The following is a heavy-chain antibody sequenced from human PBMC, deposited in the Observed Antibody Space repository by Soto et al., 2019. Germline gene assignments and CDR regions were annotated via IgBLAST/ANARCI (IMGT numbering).Heavy chain of an antibody. CDR3: AKGDNLGPKTGYAFDP. D-gene: IGHD5-12*01. J-gene: IGHJ5*02. CDR1: GDSVSSNTAS. CDR2: TYFRSKWYN. V-gene: IGHV6-1*01. Sequence: QTLSLTYAISGDSVSSNTASWNWIRQSPSRGLEWLGRTYFRSKWYNDYAVSVESRIIINPDTSNNQFSLQLNSVTPEDTAVYFCAKGDNLGPKTGYAFDPWGQGIMVTVSS.